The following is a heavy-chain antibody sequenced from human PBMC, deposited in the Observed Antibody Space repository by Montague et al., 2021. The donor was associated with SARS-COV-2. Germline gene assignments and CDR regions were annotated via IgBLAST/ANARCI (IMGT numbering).Heavy chain of an antibody. CDR3: AREGGWLSRGSYYFDY. CDR1: GGSISSSSYY. J-gene: IGHJ4*02. D-gene: IGHD3-22*01. V-gene: IGHV4-39*07. Sequence: SETRSLTCTVSGGSISSSSYYWDWIRQPPGKGLEWIGSIYYSGSTXYNPSLKSRVTISVDTSKNQFSLKLSSVTAADTAVYYCAREGGWLSRGSYYFDYWGQGTLVTVSS. CDR2: IYYSGST.